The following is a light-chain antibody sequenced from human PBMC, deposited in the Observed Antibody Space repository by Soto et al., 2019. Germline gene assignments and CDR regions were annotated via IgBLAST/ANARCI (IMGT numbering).Light chain of an antibody. V-gene: IGKV3-15*01. Sequence: EIVMTQSPATLSVSRGERATLSFRASQSVRSKLAWYQQKPGQAPRLLIYDASTRATGIPARFSGSGSGTEFTLTISSLQSEDFAVYYCQQYNNWPRTFGQGTKVDI. J-gene: IGKJ1*01. CDR3: QQYNNWPRT. CDR1: QSVRSK. CDR2: DAS.